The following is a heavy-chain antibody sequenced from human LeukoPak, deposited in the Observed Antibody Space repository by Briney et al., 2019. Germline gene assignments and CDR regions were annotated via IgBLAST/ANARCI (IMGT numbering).Heavy chain of an antibody. D-gene: IGHD3-9*01. CDR2: ISAYNGNT. CDR1: GYTFINYY. CDR3: ARVSYDILTGHRAFDI. J-gene: IGHJ3*02. Sequence: GASVKVSCKASGYTFINYYMHWVRQAPGQGLEWMGWISAYNGNTNYAQKLQGRVTMTTDTSTSTAYMELRSLRSDDTAVYYCARVSYDILTGHRAFDIWGQGTMVTVSS. V-gene: IGHV1-18*04.